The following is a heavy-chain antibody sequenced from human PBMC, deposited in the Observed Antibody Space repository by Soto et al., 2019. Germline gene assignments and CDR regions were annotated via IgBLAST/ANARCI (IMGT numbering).Heavy chain of an antibody. CDR2: ISYDGSNK. V-gene: IGHV3-30-3*01. Sequence: QVQLVESGGGVVQPGRSLRLSCAASGFTFSSYAMHWVRQAPGKGLEWVAVISYDGSNKYYADSVKGRFTISRDNSKNTLYLQMNSLRAEDTAVYYCARDPRYYDSSGYYSSGWFDPWGHGTLVTVSS. D-gene: IGHD3-22*01. J-gene: IGHJ5*02. CDR3: ARDPRYYDSSGYYSSGWFDP. CDR1: GFTFSSYA.